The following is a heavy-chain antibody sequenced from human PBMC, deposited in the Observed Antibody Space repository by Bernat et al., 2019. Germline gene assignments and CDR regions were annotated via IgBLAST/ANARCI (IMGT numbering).Heavy chain of an antibody. D-gene: IGHD2-15*01. CDR3: AKVLVGIFGVDY. Sequence: EVQLVESGGGLVQPGGSLRLSCAASGFTFSSYAMSWVRQAPGKVLQWVSAISGSGGSTYYADSVKGRFTISRDNSKNTLYLQMNSLRAEDTAVYYCAKVLVGIFGVDYWGQGTLVTVSS. CDR2: ISGSGGST. V-gene: IGHV3-23*04. CDR1: GFTFSSYA. J-gene: IGHJ4*02.